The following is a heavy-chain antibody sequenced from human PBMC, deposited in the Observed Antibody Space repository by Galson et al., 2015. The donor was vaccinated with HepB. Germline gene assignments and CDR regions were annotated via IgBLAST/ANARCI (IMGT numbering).Heavy chain of an antibody. Sequence: SLRLSCAASGFAFSRFAMHGVRQAPGTGLEWVAVISSGGTNKDNIDHRKGAYTVYRDNSKHMLPREMNSLRAEDTAVYFCVRDRDYHESGIYYDAYDIWGRGTVVTVSS. J-gene: IGHJ3*02. CDR3: VRDRDYHESGIYYDAYDI. D-gene: IGHD3-22*01. CDR2: ISSGGTNK. CDR1: GFAFSRFA. V-gene: IGHV3-30-3*01.